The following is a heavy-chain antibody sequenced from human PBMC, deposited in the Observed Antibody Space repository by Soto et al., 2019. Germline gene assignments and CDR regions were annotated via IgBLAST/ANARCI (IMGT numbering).Heavy chain of an antibody. D-gene: IGHD5-18*01. CDR3: ALIHLRHAYFYDMDV. CDR1: GFTFSSYD. J-gene: IGHJ6*02. V-gene: IGHV3-13*04. Sequence: GGSLRLSCAASGFTFSSYDMHWVRQATGKGLEWVSAIGTAGDTYYPGSVKTRLTISKDTSKNQVVLTMTNMDPVDTATYYCALIHLRHAYFYDMDVLGQGNTVSVSS. CDR2: IGTAGDT.